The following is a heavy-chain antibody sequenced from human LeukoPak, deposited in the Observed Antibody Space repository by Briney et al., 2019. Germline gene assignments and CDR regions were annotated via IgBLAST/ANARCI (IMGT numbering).Heavy chain of an antibody. J-gene: IGHJ3*02. CDR2: ISTDGHST. D-gene: IGHD3-9*01. Sequence: GGALRLSCSASGFTFSSYALQWVRQAPGKGLKYVSAISTDGHSTYYADSVKGRFTISRDNSKNTLYLQMSSLRAEDTAVYYCVKGRYEILTGYYDSFDIWGQGTKVTVSS. V-gene: IGHV3-64D*06. CDR1: GFTFSSYA. CDR3: VKGRYEILTGYYDSFDI.